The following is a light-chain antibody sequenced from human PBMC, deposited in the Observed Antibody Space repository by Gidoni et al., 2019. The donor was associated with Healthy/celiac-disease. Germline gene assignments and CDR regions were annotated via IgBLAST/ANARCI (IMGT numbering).Light chain of an antibody. CDR2: DAS. CDR3: QQYDNLPA. Sequence: DIQMTQSPSSLSASVGDRVTITCQASQDISNYLNWNQQKPGKAPKLLIYDASNLETRVPSRFSGSGSGTDFTFTISSLQPEDIATYYCQQYDNLPAFGGGTKVEIK. CDR1: QDISNY. V-gene: IGKV1-33*01. J-gene: IGKJ4*01.